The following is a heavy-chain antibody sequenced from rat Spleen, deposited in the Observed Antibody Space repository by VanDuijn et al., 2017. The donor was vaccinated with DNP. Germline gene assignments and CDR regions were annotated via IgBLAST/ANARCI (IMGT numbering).Heavy chain of an antibody. CDR1: GSSITSNY. V-gene: IGHV3-1*01. CDR2: ISYSGTT. Sequence: EVQLQESGPGLVKPSQPLSLTCSVTGSSITSNYWGWIREFPGNKMQYIGHISYSGTTNYNPSHKSRISITRDTSKNQFFLHLHSVTTENTATFYCARWRIGPHYFDYWGQGVMVTVSS. J-gene: IGHJ2*01. CDR3: ARWRIGPHYFDY. D-gene: IGHD1-11*01.